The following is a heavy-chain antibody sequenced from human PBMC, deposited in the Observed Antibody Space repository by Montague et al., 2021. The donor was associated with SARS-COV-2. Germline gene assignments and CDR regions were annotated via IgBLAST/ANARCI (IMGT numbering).Heavy chain of an antibody. V-gene: IGHV4-59*03. CDR3: ARYGSYFEH. D-gene: IGHD1-26*01. Sequence: SETLSLTCTVSGGSIRSYYWSWIRQTPGKGLEWIGYIYYDGSTNYNPSLKSRVTMSVDSSKNQLPLRSSSVTAADTAVYYCARYGSYFEHWGQGTLVTVSS. J-gene: IGHJ4*02. CDR1: GGSIRSYY. CDR2: IYYDGST.